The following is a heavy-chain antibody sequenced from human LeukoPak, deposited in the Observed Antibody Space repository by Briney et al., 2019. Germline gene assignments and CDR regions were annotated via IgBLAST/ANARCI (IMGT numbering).Heavy chain of an antibody. D-gene: IGHD6-13*01. J-gene: IGHJ4*02. Sequence: SETLSLTCTVSGGSISSYYWSWLRQPPGKGLEWIGYIYYSGSTNYNPSLKSRVTISVDTSKNQFSLKLSSVTAADTAVYYCARGRSSSHYYDYWGQGTLVTVSS. CDR3: ARGRSSSHYYDY. V-gene: IGHV4-59*01. CDR2: IYYSGST. CDR1: GGSISSYY.